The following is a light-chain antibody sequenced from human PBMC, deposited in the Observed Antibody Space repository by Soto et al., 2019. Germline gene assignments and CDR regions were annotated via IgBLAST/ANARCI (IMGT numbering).Light chain of an antibody. V-gene: IGKV1-13*02. CDR3: QHFKSFPIT. CDR2: ESS. CDR1: QGISTL. Sequence: AIQLPQSPSSLSASVGDRVTITCRASQGISTLLAWYQQKPGKAPKVLIYESSLLQSGVPSRFSGSGSGTDFTLTISSLQPEDFATYYCQHFKSFPITFGQGTRLEIK. J-gene: IGKJ5*01.